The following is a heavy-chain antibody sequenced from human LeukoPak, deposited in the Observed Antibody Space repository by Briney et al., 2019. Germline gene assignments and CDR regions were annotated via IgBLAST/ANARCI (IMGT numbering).Heavy chain of an antibody. V-gene: IGHV3-23*01. J-gene: IGHJ4*02. Sequence: GGSLRLSCAASGFTFSSYAMSWVRQAPGKGLEWVSALSGSGGSTYYADSVKGRFTISRDNSKNTVYLEMNSLRAEDTAVYYCVKGGRGADCIFDYWGQGTLVTVSS. CDR2: LSGSGGST. CDR1: GFTFSSYA. D-gene: IGHD2-21*02. CDR3: VKGGRGADCIFDY.